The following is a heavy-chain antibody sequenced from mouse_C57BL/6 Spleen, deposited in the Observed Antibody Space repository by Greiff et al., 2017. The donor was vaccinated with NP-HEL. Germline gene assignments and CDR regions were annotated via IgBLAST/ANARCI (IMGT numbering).Heavy chain of an antibody. CDR2: INPGSGGT. V-gene: IGHV1-54*01. J-gene: IGHJ3*01. D-gene: IGHD1-2*01. Sequence: QVQLQQSGAELVRPGTSVKVSCKASGYAFTNYLIEWVKQRPGQGLEWIGVINPGSGGTNYNEKFKGKATLTADKSSSTAYMQLSSLTSEDSAVYVGGSSGSSCDKDGDGRMAYWGQGTRCPVSA. CDR3: GSSGSSCDKDGDGRMAY. CDR1: GYAFTNYL.